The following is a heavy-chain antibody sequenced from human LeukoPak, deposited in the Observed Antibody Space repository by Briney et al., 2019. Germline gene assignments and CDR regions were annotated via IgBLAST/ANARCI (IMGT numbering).Heavy chain of an antibody. CDR3: AKATTEQWLVLDY. Sequence: PAGSLSLSCAASGFTFSSYWMSWVRQAPGKGLEWVANIKQDGSEKYYVVSVKGRFTISRDNAKNSLYLQMNSLRAEDTAVYYCAKATTEQWLVLDYWGQGTLVTVSS. CDR2: IKQDGSEK. V-gene: IGHV3-7*01. D-gene: IGHD6-19*01. J-gene: IGHJ4*02. CDR1: GFTFSSYW.